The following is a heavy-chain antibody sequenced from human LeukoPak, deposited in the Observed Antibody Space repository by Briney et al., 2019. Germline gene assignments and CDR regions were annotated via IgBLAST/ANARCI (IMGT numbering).Heavy chain of an antibody. CDR1: GGSISSYY. J-gene: IGHJ3*02. Sequence: SETLSLTCTVSGGSISSYYWSWIRQPPGKGLEWIGYIYYSGSTNYNPSLKSRVTIPVDTSKNQFSLKLSSVTAADTAVYYCARDGSAGRDAFDIWGQGTMVTVSS. D-gene: IGHD6-13*01. CDR2: IYYSGST. V-gene: IGHV4-59*01. CDR3: ARDGSAGRDAFDI.